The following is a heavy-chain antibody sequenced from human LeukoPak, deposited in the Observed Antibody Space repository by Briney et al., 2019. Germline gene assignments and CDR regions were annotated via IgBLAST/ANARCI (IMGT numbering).Heavy chain of an antibody. CDR3: AKEEVPNDY. J-gene: IGHJ4*02. V-gene: IGHV3-23*01. CDR2: ISRGGDKT. CDR1: GFSLSINS. Sequence: GGSLRLSCAVSGFSLSINSMCWVRQAPGKGLEWVSGISRGGDKTYYVDSVEGRFTISRDTSKNTLYLQMDTLRVEDTATYYCAKEEVPNDYWGQGTLVTVSS.